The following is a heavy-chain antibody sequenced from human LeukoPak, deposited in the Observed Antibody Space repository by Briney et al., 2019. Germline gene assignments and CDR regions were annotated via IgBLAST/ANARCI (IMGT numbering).Heavy chain of an antibody. Sequence: GGSLRLSCAASGFTFSSYSMNWVREAPGKGLAWVSSISSSGDHMYYADSVTGRFTISRDNAQNSLYLQMKSLRAEDTAVYYCARDPVGYFSSTSWRAGGYWGQGTLVTVSS. D-gene: IGHD2-2*03. J-gene: IGHJ4*02. V-gene: IGHV3-21*01. CDR2: ISSSGDHM. CDR3: ARDPVGYFSSTSWRAGGY. CDR1: GFTFSSYS.